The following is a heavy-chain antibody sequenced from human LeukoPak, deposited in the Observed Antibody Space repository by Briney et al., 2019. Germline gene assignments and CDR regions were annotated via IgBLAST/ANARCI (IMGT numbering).Heavy chain of an antibody. CDR1: GFTFSSYW. D-gene: IGHD2-21*02. CDR3: ASEVDCGGDCYFAY. CDR2: IYSDGSST. V-gene: IGHV3-74*01. J-gene: IGHJ4*02. Sequence: QPGGSLRLSCAASGFTFSSYWMHWVRQAPGKGLVWVSRIYSDGSSTNYADSVKGRFTVSRDNAKNTLYLQMNSLRADDTAVYYCASEVDCGGDCYFAYWGQGTLVTVSS.